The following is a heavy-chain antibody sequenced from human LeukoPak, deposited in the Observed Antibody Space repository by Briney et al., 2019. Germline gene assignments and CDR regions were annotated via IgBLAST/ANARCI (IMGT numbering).Heavy chain of an antibody. CDR2: IYHTGST. D-gene: IGHD4-23*01. CDR1: GYSISSGYY. CDR3: TRTYGGSFPNAFDI. V-gene: IGHV4-38-2*02. J-gene: IGHJ3*02. Sequence: TASETLSLTCTVSGYSISSGYYWGWIRQPPGKGLEWIGNIYHTGSTYYNPSLKSRLTISVDTSNNQFSLKLSSVTAADTAVYYCTRTYGGSFPNAFDIWGHGTMVTVSS.